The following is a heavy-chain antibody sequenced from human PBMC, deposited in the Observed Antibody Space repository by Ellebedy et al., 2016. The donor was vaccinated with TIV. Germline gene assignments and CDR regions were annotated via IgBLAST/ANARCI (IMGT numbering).Heavy chain of an antibody. V-gene: IGHV4-31*03. J-gene: IGHJ3*02. D-gene: IGHD4-17*01. CDR3: VRDYHDYGVDAFDI. CDR2: IYYSGRN. Sequence: SETLSLTCTVSGDSISDGGYYWGWVRQRPGKGLEWVGHIYYSGRNSYNPSLESRLTISVDTTKNQFSLKLTSVTAADTAVYFCVRDYHDYGVDAFDIWGQGTMITVSS. CDR1: GDSISDGGYY.